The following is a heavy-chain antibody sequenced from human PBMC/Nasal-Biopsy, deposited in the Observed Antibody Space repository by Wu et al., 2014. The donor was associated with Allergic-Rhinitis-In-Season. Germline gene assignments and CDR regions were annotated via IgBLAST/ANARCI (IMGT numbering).Heavy chain of an antibody. CDR3: TKDIYFGDFEGPALDY. J-gene: IGHJ4*02. D-gene: IGHD2-21*02. CDR2: ISGDSGSV. CDR1: GFRFDDYG. V-gene: IGHV3-9*01. Sequence: LRLSCAASGFRFDDYGMHWVRQVPGRGLEWVSGISGDSGSVGYADSVKGRFTISRDNAKNSLYLQMNSVRPEDTALYYCTKDIYFGDFEGPALDYWGQGTLVTVSS.